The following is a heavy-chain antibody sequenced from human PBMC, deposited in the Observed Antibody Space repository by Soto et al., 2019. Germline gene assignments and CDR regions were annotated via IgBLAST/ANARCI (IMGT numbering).Heavy chain of an antibody. CDR2: TSIDGINE. CDR3: AKQWQVQRNYFDY. J-gene: IGHJ4*02. D-gene: IGHD6-19*01. CDR1: GFTFSNYG. V-gene: IGHV3-30*18. Sequence: QVQLVESGGGVVQPGRSLRLSCTASGFTFSNYGIHWVRQAPGKGLEWVAVTSIDGINEYYADSVKGRFTISRDNSKNTLYLQINSLRAEDTAVYYCAKQWQVQRNYFDYWGQGTLVTVSS.